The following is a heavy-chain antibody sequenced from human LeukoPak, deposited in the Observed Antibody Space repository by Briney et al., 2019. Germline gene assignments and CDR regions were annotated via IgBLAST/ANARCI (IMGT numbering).Heavy chain of an antibody. V-gene: IGHV3-7*03. D-gene: IGHD6-19*01. CDR1: GFTFSSYW. CDR2: IKQDGSEK. Sequence: GGSLRLSCAASGFTFSSYWMSWVRKAPGKGLEWVANIKQDGSEKYYVDSVKGRFTISRDNAKNSLYLQMNSLRAEDTAVYYCARTNSSDTFFGDYWGQGTLVTVSS. J-gene: IGHJ4*02. CDR3: ARTNSSDTFFGDY.